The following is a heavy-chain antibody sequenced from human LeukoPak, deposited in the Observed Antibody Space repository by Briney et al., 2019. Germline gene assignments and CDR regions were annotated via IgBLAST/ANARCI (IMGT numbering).Heavy chain of an antibody. J-gene: IGHJ4*02. CDR3: AREKGGGSYVGFDY. V-gene: IGHV1-8*01. CDR1: GYTFTSYD. D-gene: IGHD1-26*01. Sequence: ASVKVSCKASGYTFTSYDINWLRQATAQGLEWMGLMNPNNGNTSYSQKFQGRVTMTRNTSISTVYMELSSVRSEDTGVYYCAREKGGGSYVGFDYWGQGTLFTVSS. CDR2: MNPNNGNT.